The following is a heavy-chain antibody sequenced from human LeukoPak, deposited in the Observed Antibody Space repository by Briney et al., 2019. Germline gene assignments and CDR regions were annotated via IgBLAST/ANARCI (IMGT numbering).Heavy chain of an antibody. V-gene: IGHV1-8*01. CDR3: ARVGTYTYGDYYFDY. J-gene: IGHJ4*02. CDR2: MNPNSGNT. D-gene: IGHD4-17*01. CDR1: GYTFTTYD. Sequence: ASVKVSCKASGYTFTTYDINWVRQATGQGLEWMAWMNPNSGNTGYAQKLQGRVTMTTDTSTSTAYMELRSLRSDDTAVYYCARVGTYTYGDYYFDYWGQGTLVTVSS.